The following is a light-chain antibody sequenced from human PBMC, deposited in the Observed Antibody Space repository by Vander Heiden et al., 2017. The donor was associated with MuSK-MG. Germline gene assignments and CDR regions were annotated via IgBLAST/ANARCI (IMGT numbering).Light chain of an antibody. CDR1: QSVLYSSNNQNY. CDR3: QQDDSFPIT. V-gene: IGKV4-1*01. J-gene: IGKJ4*01. CDR2: WAS. Sequence: DIVMTQSPDSLAVSLGERATINCRSSQSVLYSSNNQNYLAWYQQKPGQSPKLLIYWASTRESGVPDRFSGGGSGTDFTLTISSLQAEDVAVYYCQQDDSFPITFGGGTKVEVK.